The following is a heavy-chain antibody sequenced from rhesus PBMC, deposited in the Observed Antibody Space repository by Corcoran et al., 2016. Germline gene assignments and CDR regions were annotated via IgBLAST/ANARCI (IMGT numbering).Heavy chain of an antibody. J-gene: IGHJ4*01. D-gene: IGHD3-28*01. Sequence: QVQLQESGPGLVKPSETLSLTCAVSGGSFSGYWWGWIRQPPGKGLEGIGSNYGSRGSTEDHPPNNSRATISRDTSKNQFSLKLSSVTAADTAVYYCSMRDSGYYIQFDYWGQGVLVTVSS. CDR3: SMRDSGYYIQFDY. CDR1: GGSFSGYW. V-gene: IGHV4-160*01. CDR2: NYGSRGST.